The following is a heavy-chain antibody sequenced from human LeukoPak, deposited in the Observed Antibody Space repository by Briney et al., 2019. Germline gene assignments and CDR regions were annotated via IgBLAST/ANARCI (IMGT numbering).Heavy chain of an antibody. D-gene: IGHD3-16*02. CDR3: ARTWGVIVSAFDI. V-gene: IGHV4-4*02. Sequence: SETLSLTCAVSGGSISSSNWWRWVRQPPGKGLEWSGVIYHSGSTNYNPSLKSRVTISVDKSKNQFSLKLSSVTAADTAVYYCARTWGVIVSAFDIWGQGTMVTVSS. CDR1: GGSISSSNW. CDR2: IYHSGST. J-gene: IGHJ3*02.